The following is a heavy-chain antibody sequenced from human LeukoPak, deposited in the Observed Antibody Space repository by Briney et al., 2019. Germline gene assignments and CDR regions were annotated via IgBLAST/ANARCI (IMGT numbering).Heavy chain of an antibody. CDR2: IYYRGNT. J-gene: IGHJ6*03. CDR3: ARHHDSRGYPYHYYYMDV. V-gene: IGHV4-59*01. D-gene: IGHD3-22*01. Sequence: SETLSLTCTVSGGSISSYYWSWIRQPPGKGLEWIGYIYYRGNTYYNSSLKSRVTISVDTSKNQFSLKLTSVTAADTAVYYCARHHDSRGYPYHYYYMDVWGKGTTVTISS. CDR1: GGSISSYY.